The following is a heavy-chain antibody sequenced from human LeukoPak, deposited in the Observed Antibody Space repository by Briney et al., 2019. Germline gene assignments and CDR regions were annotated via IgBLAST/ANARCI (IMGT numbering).Heavy chain of an antibody. D-gene: IGHD3-3*01. CDR3: AREVRSAHYFDY. V-gene: IGHV3-11*01. CDR2: ISSSGSTI. Sequence: SGGSLRLSCAASGFTFSDYYMGWIRQAPGKGLEWVSYISSSGSTIYYADSVKGRFTISRDNAKNSLYLQMNSLRAEDTAVYYCAREVRSAHYFDYWGQGTLVTVSS. J-gene: IGHJ4*02. CDR1: GFTFSDYY.